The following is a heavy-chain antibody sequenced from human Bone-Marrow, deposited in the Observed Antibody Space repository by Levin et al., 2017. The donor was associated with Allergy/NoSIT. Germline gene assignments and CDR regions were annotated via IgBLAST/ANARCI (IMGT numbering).Heavy chain of an antibody. CDR1: GFTFSRYW. V-gene: IGHV3-7*04. Sequence: PGGSLRLSCAASGFTFSRYWMSWVRQAPGKGLEWVANIKQDGGEKYYVDSVKGRFTISRDNAKNSLDLQMNSLRAEDTAVYYCARSTGYYGSGSPDGFFDYWGQGILVTVSS. CDR3: ARSTGYYGSGSPDGFFDY. D-gene: IGHD3-10*01. J-gene: IGHJ4*02. CDR2: IKQDGGEK.